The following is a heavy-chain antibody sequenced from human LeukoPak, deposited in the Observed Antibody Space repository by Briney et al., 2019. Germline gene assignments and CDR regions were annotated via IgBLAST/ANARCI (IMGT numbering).Heavy chain of an antibody. CDR2: IYYSGST. CDR3: ARLGANDPADY. V-gene: IGHV4-39*01. J-gene: IGHJ4*02. Sequence: NSSETLSLTCTVCGCSISSSSYYWGWIRQPPGKGLEWIGSIYYSGSTYYNPSLKSRVTISLDTSKNQFSLKLRTVSDADTVVYYCARLGANDPADYWGQGTLVTVSS. CDR1: GCSISSSSYY.